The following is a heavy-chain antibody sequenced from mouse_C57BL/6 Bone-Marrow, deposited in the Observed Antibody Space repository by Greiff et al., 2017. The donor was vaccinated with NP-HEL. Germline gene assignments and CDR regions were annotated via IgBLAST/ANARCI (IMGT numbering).Heavy chain of an antibody. CDR3: ALVYYDYYTRFAY. D-gene: IGHD2-4*01. CDR1: GYTFTSYG. V-gene: IGHV1-81*01. J-gene: IGHJ3*01. Sequence: VQLQQSGAELARPGASVKLSCKASGYTFTSYGISWVKQRTGQGLEWIGEIYPRSGNTYYNEKFKGKATLTADKSSSTAYMELRSLTSEDSAVYYCALVYYDYYTRFAYWGQGTLVTVSA. CDR2: IYPRSGNT.